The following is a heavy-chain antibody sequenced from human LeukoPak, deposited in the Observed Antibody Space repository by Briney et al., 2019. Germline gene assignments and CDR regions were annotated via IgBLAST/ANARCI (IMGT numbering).Heavy chain of an antibody. CDR1: GFTFSSYA. D-gene: IGHD6-13*01. Sequence: GGSLRLSCAASGFTFSSYAMSWVRQAPGKGLEWVSAISGSGGSTHYADSVKGRFTISRDNSKNTLYLQMNSLKVEDTAVYYCATPAAGPGAEYSLYWGQGTLVIVSS. J-gene: IGHJ1*01. CDR2: ISGSGGST. CDR3: ATPAAGPGAEYSLY. V-gene: IGHV3-23*01.